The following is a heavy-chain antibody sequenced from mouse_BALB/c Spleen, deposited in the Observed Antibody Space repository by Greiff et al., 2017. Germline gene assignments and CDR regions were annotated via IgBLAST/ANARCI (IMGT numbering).Heavy chain of an antibody. CDR3: ASKLDAMDY. V-gene: IGHV5-6-5*01. J-gene: IGHJ4*01. Sequence: DVHLVESGGGLVKPGGSLKLSCAASGFTFSSYAMSWVRQTPEKRLEWVASISSGGSTYYPDSVKGRFTISRDNARNILYLQMSRLGSEDTAMYYCASKLDAMDYWGQGTSVTVSS. CDR2: ISSGGST. CDR1: GFTFSSYA. D-gene: IGHD3-3*01.